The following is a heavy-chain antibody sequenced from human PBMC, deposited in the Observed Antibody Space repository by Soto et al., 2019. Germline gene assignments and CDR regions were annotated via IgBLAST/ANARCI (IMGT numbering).Heavy chain of an antibody. Sequence: HPGGSLRLSCAASGFTFSSYGMHWVRQAPGKGLEWVAVISYDGSNKYYADSVKGRFTISRDNSKNTLYLQMNSLRAEDTAVYYCAKEISVYYDILTGSPPADYWGQGTLVTVSS. J-gene: IGHJ4*02. CDR1: GFTFSSYG. CDR3: AKEISVYYDILTGSPPADY. D-gene: IGHD3-9*01. V-gene: IGHV3-30*18. CDR2: ISYDGSNK.